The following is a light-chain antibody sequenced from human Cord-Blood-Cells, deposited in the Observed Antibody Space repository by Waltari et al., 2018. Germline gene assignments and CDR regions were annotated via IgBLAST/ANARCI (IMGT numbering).Light chain of an antibody. J-gene: IGLJ1*01. V-gene: IGLV2-14*01. CDR1: SSDVGGYNY. CDR2: EVS. Sequence: ALTQPASVSGSPGQSITISCTGTSSDVGGYNYVSWYQQHPGKAPKLMIYEVSNRPSGVSNRFSGSKSGNTAPLTISGLQAEAEADYYCSPYTSSSTLYVFGTGTKVPGL. CDR3: SPYTSSSTLYV.